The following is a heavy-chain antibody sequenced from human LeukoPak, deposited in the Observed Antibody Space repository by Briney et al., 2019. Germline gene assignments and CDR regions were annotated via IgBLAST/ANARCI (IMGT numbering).Heavy chain of an antibody. D-gene: IGHD5-18*01. J-gene: IGHJ4*02. CDR2: MYYSGST. Sequence: PSETLSLTCTVSGGSISSYYWSWIRQPPGKGLEWIGYMYYSGSTNYNPSLKSRVTISVDMSKNQVSLKLSSVTAADTAVYYCARGGYNYGYIYWGQGTLVTVSS. CDR3: ARGGYNYGYIY. CDR1: GGSISSYY. V-gene: IGHV4-59*01.